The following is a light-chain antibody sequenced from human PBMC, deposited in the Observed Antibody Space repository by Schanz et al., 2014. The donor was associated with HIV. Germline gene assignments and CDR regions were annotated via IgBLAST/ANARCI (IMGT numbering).Light chain of an antibody. J-gene: IGLJ2*01. V-gene: IGLV2-14*03. CDR2: DVS. Sequence: QSVLTQPASVSGSPGQSITISCTGTSSDVGGYNYVSWYQQHPGKAPKLMIYDVSNRPSGVSNRFSGSKSDNTASLTISGLQAEDEADYYCSSYAGSNSVVFGGGTKLTVL. CDR3: SSYAGSNSVV. CDR1: SSDVGGYNY.